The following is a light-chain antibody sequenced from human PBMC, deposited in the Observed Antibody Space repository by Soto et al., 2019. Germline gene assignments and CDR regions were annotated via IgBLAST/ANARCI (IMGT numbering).Light chain of an antibody. CDR3: QQYNTYWT. V-gene: IGKV1-39*01. J-gene: IGKJ1*01. CDR1: RNVSIY. CDR2: ATS. Sequence: EIPLNQSPSSLAATVGDRLTLTCRASRNVSIYLNWYQHKPGKGPTLLIHATSNLQIGVPSRFSGSGSGTEFTLTISSLQPDDFATYYCQQYNTYWTFGQGTKVDIK.